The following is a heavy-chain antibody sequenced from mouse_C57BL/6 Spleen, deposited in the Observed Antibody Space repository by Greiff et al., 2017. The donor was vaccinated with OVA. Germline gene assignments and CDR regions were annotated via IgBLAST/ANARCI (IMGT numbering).Heavy chain of an antibody. Sequence: QVQLQQPGAELVMPGASVKLSCKASGYTFTSYWMHWVKQRPGQGLEWIGEIDPSDSYTNYNQKFKGKSTLTVDKSSSTAYMQLSSLTSEDSAVYYCARWYYYGSSYFDYWGQGTTLTVSS. CDR1: GYTFTSYW. J-gene: IGHJ2*01. CDR3: ARWYYYGSSYFDY. CDR2: IDPSDSYT. V-gene: IGHV1-69*01. D-gene: IGHD1-1*01.